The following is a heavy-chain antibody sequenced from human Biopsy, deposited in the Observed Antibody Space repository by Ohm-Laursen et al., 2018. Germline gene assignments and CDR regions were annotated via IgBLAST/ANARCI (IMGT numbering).Heavy chain of an antibody. J-gene: IGHJ6*02. CDR2: IIPLLGIT. CDR1: GGIFSSYA. D-gene: IGHD2-2*02. CDR3: AREYPEGDV. V-gene: IGHV1-69*04. Sequence: GASVKVSCKASGGIFSSYAMNWVRQAPGQGLEWMGRIIPLLGITNYAQKFQGRVTISADKSTSTAYMELSSLRSEDTAVYYCAREYPEGDVWGQGTTVTVSS.